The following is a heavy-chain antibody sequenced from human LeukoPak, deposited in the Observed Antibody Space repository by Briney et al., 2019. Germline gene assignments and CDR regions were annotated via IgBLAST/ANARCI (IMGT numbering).Heavy chain of an antibody. CDR3: AKDGGLWVSAHWGDS. D-gene: IGHD7-27*01. Sequence: GGSLRLSCTASGFTFSSYTMSWVRQAPGKGLKWVSTITTGGPNTYYADSVKGRFTVSRDDSKNTLYLQMNSLRAEDAAVYYCAKDGGLWVSAHWGDSWGRGTLVTVSS. J-gene: IGHJ4*02. V-gene: IGHV3-23*01. CDR1: GFTFSSYT. CDR2: ITTGGPNT.